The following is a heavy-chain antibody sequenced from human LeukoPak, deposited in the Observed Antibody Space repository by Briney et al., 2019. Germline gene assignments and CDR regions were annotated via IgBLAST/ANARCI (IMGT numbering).Heavy chain of an antibody. V-gene: IGHV4-59*01. D-gene: IGHD3-22*01. Sequence: SETLSLTCTVSGGSISSYYWSWIRQPPGKGLEWIGYIYYSGSTNYNPSLKSRVTISVDTSKNQFSLKLSSVTAADTAVYYCARAPYYDSSGYYDYWGQGTLVTVSS. CDR1: GGSISSYY. CDR3: ARAPYYDSSGYYDY. J-gene: IGHJ4*02. CDR2: IYYSGST.